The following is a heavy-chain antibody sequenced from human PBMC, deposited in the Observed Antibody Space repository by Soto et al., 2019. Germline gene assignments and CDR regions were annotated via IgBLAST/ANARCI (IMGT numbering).Heavy chain of an antibody. CDR2: IKSKTDGGTT. J-gene: IGHJ6*03. CDR3: TTPPRYDILTGSDWSHYYYYYYMDV. CDR1: GFTFSNAW. Sequence: EVQLVESGGGLVKPGGSLRLSCAASGFTFSNAWMSWVRQAPGKGLEWVGRIKSKTDGGTTDYAAPVKGRFTISRDDSKNTLYLQMNSLKTEDTAVYYCTTPPRYDILTGSDWSHYYYYYYMDVWGKGTTVTVSS. V-gene: IGHV3-15*01. D-gene: IGHD3-9*01.